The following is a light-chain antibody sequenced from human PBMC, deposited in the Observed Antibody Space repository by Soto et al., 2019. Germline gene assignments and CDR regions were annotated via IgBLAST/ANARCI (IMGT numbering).Light chain of an antibody. CDR2: WAS. V-gene: IGKV4-1*01. CDR1: QSVLSSSDNKNY. CDR3: QQYYSTPVT. Sequence: DIVMTQSPDSLAVYLGESATINCKSSQSVLSSSDNKNYLAWYQQKPGQPPKLLIYWASTRGSGVPDRFSGSGSGTDFTLTISSLQAEDVAVYYCQQYYSTPVTFGGGTKVESK. J-gene: IGKJ4*01.